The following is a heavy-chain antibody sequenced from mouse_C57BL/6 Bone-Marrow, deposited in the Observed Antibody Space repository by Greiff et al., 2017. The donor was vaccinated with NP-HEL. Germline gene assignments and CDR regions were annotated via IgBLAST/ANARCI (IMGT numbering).Heavy chain of an antibody. CDR2: IYPRSGNT. D-gene: IGHD1-1*01. J-gene: IGHJ2*01. CDR1: GYTFTSYG. Sequence: VQGVESGAELARPGASVKLSCKASGYTFTSYGISWVKQRTGQGLEWIGEIYPRSGNTYYNEKFKGKATLTADKSSSTAYMELRSLTSEDSAVYFCATPNLLLRYWGQGTTLTVSS. V-gene: IGHV1-81*01. CDR3: ATPNLLLRY.